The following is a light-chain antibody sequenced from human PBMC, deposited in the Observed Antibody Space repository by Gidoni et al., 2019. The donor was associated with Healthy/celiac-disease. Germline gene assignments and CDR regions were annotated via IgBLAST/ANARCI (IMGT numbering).Light chain of an antibody. V-gene: IGLV2-23*03. CDR3: CSYAGSSTFFYV. J-gene: IGLJ1*01. CDR2: EGS. Sequence: QSALTKPASVSGSPGQSIPISCTGTSSDVGSYNLVSWYQQHPGKAPKLMIYEGSKRPSGFSNRFSGSKSGNTASLTISGLQAEDEADYYCCSYAGSSTFFYVFGTGTKVTVL. CDR1: SSDVGSYNL.